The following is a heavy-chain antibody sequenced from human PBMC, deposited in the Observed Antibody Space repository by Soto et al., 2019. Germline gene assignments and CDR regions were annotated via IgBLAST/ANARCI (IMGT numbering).Heavy chain of an antibody. CDR3: TRGFSSVSMDA. J-gene: IGHJ6*02. Sequence: ETLSLTGTVSGDSVSIGGYYWSLILQPPGKGLEWIGYIYSSGSANYNPSLKSRVTISRDTSKNQISLKVASVTAADTAGYYCTRGFSSVSMDAWGQGTTVTVSS. CDR1: GDSVSIGGYY. CDR2: IYSSGSA. D-gene: IGHD6-19*01. V-gene: IGHV4-61*08.